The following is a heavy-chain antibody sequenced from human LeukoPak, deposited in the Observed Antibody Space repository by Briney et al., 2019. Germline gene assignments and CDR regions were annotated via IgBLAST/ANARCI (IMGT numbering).Heavy chain of an antibody. J-gene: IGHJ4*02. CDR1: GFTLSGNY. CDR2: IYSGDYT. CDR3: ARDSHGDGIGR. Sequence: GGSLRLSCSASGFTLSGNYMNWVRQAPGKGLEWVSVIYSGDYTYYADSVKGRFTISRDNFENTLYLQMNSLRAEDTAVYYCARDSHGDGIGRWGQGTLVTVSS. V-gene: IGHV3-66*01. D-gene: IGHD4-17*01.